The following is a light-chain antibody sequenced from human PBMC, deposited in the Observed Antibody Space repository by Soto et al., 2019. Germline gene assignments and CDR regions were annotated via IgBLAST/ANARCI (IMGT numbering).Light chain of an antibody. CDR1: SSDVGGYNY. CDR2: DVS. CDR3: SSYTSSSTLLYV. V-gene: IGLV2-14*01. J-gene: IGLJ1*01. Sequence: QSVLTQPASVSGSPGQSITISCTGTSSDVGGYNYVSWYHQHPGKAPKLMIYDVSNRPSGVSYRFSGSKSGNTASLTISGLQAEDEADYYCSSYTSSSTLLYVFGTGTKVTVL.